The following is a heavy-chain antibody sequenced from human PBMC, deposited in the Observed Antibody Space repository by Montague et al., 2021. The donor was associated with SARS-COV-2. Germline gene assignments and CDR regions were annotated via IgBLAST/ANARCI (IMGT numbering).Heavy chain of an antibody. J-gene: IGHJ6*03. Sequence: SETLSLTCTVSGGSVSSNPYYWGWIRQPPGRGLEWVGSISYSGRTYFSPSLKSRLTISVDSSENQFSLGLSSVTAADTAVYYCASSYYYGSGTYVCNYYMDVWGKGTTVTVSS. V-gene: IGHV4-39*01. CDR2: ISYSGRT. CDR3: ASSYYYGSGTYVCNYYMDV. CDR1: GGSVSSNPYY. D-gene: IGHD3-10*01.